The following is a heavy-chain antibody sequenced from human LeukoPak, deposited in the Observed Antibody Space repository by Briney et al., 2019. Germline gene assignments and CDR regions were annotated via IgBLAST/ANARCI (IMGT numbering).Heavy chain of an antibody. CDR3: ARVGLWVNPDYYYYYMDV. Sequence: GGSLRLSCAASGFTFSSYGMSRVRQAPGKGLEWVSSISSSSSYIYYADSVKGRFTISRDNAKNSLYLQMNSLRAEDTAVYYCARVGLWVNPDYYYYYMDVWGKGTTVTVSS. CDR2: ISSSSSYI. CDR1: GFTFSSYG. D-gene: IGHD5-18*01. J-gene: IGHJ6*03. V-gene: IGHV3-21*01.